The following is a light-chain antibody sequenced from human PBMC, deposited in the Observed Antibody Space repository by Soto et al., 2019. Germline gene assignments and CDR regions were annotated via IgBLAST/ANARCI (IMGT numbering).Light chain of an antibody. Sequence: QSVLTQPPSASGSPGQSVTISCTGTSSDVGGYNYVSWYQQHPGKAPKLMNYEVSKRPSGVPDRFSGSKSGNTASLTVSGLQAEDEADYYCSSYAGSNNEVFGTGTKVTVL. V-gene: IGLV2-8*01. CDR1: SSDVGGYNY. CDR2: EVS. J-gene: IGLJ1*01. CDR3: SSYAGSNNEV.